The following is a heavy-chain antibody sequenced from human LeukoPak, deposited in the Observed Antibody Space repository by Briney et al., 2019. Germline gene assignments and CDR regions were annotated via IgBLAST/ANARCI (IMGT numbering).Heavy chain of an antibody. Sequence: GGSLRLSCAASGFTFSSYAMSWVRQAPGKGLEWVSAISGSGGSTYYADSVKGRFTISRDNSKNTLYLQMNSLRADDTAVYYCAKDHSSGYYPSYFDYRGQGTLVTDPS. J-gene: IGHJ4*02. V-gene: IGHV3-23*01. CDR3: AKDHSSGYYPSYFDY. CDR2: ISGSGGST. CDR1: GFTFSSYA. D-gene: IGHD3-22*01.